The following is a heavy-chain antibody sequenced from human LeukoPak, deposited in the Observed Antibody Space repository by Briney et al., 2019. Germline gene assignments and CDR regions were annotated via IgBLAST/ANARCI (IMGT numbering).Heavy chain of an antibody. J-gene: IGHJ5*02. Sequence: PSETLSLTCAVYGGSFSGYYWSWIRQPPGKGLEWIGEINHSGSTNYNPSLKSRVTISVDTSKNQFSLKLSSVTAADTAVYYCARGSTFDPWGQGTLVTVSS. V-gene: IGHV4-34*01. CDR1: GGSFSGYY. CDR3: ARGSTFDP. D-gene: IGHD4-11*01. CDR2: INHSGST.